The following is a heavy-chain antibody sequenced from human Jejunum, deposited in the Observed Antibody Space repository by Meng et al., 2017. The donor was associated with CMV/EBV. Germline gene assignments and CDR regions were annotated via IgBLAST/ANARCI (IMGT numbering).Heavy chain of an antibody. J-gene: IGHJ4*02. V-gene: IGHV3-15*01. CDR2: IKNGADGGTI. CDR3: AAGTGMTDFDY. D-gene: IGHD1-1*01. CDR1: GFTVNTNC. Sequence: SGFTVNTNCVSWVRQAPGKGLEWVGRIKNGADGGTIDYAAPVKGRFTISRDDSIKTVYLQMNSLKTDDTAVYYCAAGTGMTDFDYWGQGTLVTVSS.